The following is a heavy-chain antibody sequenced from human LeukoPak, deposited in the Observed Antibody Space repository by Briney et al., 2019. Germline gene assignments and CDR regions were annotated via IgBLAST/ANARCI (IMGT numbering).Heavy chain of an antibody. CDR1: GYTFTSYG. CDR2: ISAYNGNT. J-gene: IGHJ3*02. D-gene: IGHD1-26*01. Sequence: ASVKVSCKASGYTFTSYGISWVRQAPGQGLEWMGWISAYNGNTNYAQKFQGRVTITADESTSTAYMELSSLRSEDTAVYYCASWEKPYIGMVLGENAFDIWGQGTMVTVSS. CDR3: ASWEKPYIGMVLGENAFDI. V-gene: IGHV1-18*01.